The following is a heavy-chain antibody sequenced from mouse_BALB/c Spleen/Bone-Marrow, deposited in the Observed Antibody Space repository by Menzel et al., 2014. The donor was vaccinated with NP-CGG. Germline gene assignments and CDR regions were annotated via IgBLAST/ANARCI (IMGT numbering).Heavy chain of an antibody. D-gene: IGHD2-1*01. Sequence: VQLQQSGGGLVQPGGSLILSCATSGFTFTDYYMSWVRQPPGKALEWLGFIRDKANGYTTEYSASVKGRFTISRDNSQSILYLQMNTLRAEDSATYYCARSLYPRAMDYWGQGTSVTVSS. CDR1: GFTFTDYY. J-gene: IGHJ4*01. V-gene: IGHV7-3*02. CDR3: ARSLYPRAMDY. CDR2: IRDKANGYTT.